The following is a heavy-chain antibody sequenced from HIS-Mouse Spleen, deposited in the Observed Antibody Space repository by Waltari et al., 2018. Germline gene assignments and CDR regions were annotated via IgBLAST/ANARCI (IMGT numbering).Heavy chain of an antibody. Sequence: QLQLQESGPGLVKPSETLSLTCTVSGGSISSSSYYWGWIRQPPGKGLEWIGRINYSGSPYSNRSLKSRATISVDTSKTPFSLTLSAVTAADTAVYYGASESPYSSSWYDWYFDLWGRGTLVTVSS. V-gene: IGHV4-39*07. CDR2: INYSGSP. J-gene: IGHJ2*01. CDR1: GGSISSSSYY. D-gene: IGHD6-13*01. CDR3: ASESPYSSSWYDWYFDL.